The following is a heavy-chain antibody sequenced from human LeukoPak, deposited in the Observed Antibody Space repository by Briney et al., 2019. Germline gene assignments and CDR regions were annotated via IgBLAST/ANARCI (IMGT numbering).Heavy chain of an antibody. CDR1: GGSISSGDYY. V-gene: IGHV4-30-4*08. Sequence: SETLSLTCTVSGGSISSGDYYWSWIRQPPGKGLEWIWYIYYSGSTYYNPSLKSRVTISVDTSNNQFSLLLSSVTAAESAGYYCARAVGGSSDYWGKGTLVTVSS. CDR2: IYYSGST. J-gene: IGHJ4*02. D-gene: IGHD6-6*01. CDR3: ARAVGGSSDY.